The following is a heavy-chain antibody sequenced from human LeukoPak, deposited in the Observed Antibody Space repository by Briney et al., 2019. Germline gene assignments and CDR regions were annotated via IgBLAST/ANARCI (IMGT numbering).Heavy chain of an antibody. V-gene: IGHV1-18*01. D-gene: IGHD5-18*01. CDR2: ISAYNGNT. CDR1: GYTFTSYG. Sequence: ASVKVSCKAPGYTFTSYGISWVRQAPGQGLEWMGWISAYNGNTNYAQKLQGRVTMTTDTSTSTAYMELRSLRSDDTAVYYCARARSSYGYGDAFDIWGQGTMVTVSS. CDR3: ARARSSYGYGDAFDI. J-gene: IGHJ3*02.